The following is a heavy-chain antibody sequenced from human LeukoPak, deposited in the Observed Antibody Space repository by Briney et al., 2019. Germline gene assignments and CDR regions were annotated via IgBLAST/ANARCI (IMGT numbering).Heavy chain of an antibody. D-gene: IGHD3-3*02. CDR1: GFTVSSNY. Sequence: PGGSLRLSCAASGFTVSSNYMSWVRQAPGKGLEWVANIKQDGSEKYYVDSVKGRFTISRDSAKNSLYLQMNSLRAEDTAVYYCANLGLGFNWFDPWGQGTLVTVSS. V-gene: IGHV3-7*01. CDR2: IKQDGSEK. J-gene: IGHJ5*02. CDR3: ANLGLGFNWFDP.